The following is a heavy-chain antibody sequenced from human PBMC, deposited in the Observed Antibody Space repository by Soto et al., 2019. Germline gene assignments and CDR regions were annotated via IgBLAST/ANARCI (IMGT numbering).Heavy chain of an antibody. CDR2: IYYSGST. V-gene: IGHV4-59*01. CDR1: GGSISSYY. CDR3: ARGGSVKFDY. J-gene: IGHJ4*02. D-gene: IGHD5-12*01. Sequence: TLSLTCTVSGGSISSYYWSWIRQPPGKGLEWIGYIYYSGSTNYNPSLKSRVTISVDTSKNQFSLKLSSVTAADTAVYYCARGGSVKFDYWGQGTLVTVSS.